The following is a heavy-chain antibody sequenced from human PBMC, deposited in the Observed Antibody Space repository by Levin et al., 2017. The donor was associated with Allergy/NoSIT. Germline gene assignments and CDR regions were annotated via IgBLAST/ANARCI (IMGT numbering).Heavy chain of an antibody. CDR1: GFTFTSYG. Sequence: GASVKVSCKTSGFTFTSYGITWVRQAPGQGLEWMGYINTYNGRANYAQRFQGRATMTTDTPTTTAYMQLRRLTSDDTATYFCARAGSSSWSTLFDPWGQGTLVIVS. CDR3: ARAGSSSWSTLFDP. D-gene: IGHD6-13*01. V-gene: IGHV1-18*01. J-gene: IGHJ5*02. CDR2: INTYNGRA.